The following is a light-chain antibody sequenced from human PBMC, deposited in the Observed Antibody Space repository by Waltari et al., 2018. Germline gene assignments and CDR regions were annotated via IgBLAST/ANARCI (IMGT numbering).Light chain of an antibody. Sequence: EKVMTQSPATLSVSPGERATLSCRASQSVSNHLAWYQQRPGQAPGLLIYGASSRAAGVPARFSGSGSGTEFTLSIDSLQSEDFALYFCQQYNSWPFTFGPGTQVYIK. CDR1: QSVSNH. J-gene: IGKJ3*01. CDR2: GAS. V-gene: IGKV3-15*01. CDR3: QQYNSWPFT.